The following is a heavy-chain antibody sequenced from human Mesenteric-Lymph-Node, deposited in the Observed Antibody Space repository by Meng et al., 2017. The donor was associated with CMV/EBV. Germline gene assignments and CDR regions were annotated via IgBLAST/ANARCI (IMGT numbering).Heavy chain of an antibody. V-gene: IGHV3-33*01. Sequence: GGSLRLSCAASGFTFSSYGIHWVRQAPGKGLEWVSLIYYAGSNKYYADSVKGRFTISRDNAKNSLYLQMNSLRAEDTAVYYCARETGFCRSTRCGMEVWGQGTTVTVSS. D-gene: IGHD2-2*01. CDR1: GFTFSSYG. CDR3: ARETGFCRSTRCGMEV. CDR2: IYYAGSNK. J-gene: IGHJ6*02.